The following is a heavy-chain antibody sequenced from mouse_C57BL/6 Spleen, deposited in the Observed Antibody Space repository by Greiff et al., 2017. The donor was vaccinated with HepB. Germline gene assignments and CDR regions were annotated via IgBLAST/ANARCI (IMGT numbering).Heavy chain of an antibody. V-gene: IGHV1-62-2*01. CDR2: FYPGSGSI. D-gene: IGHD1-1*01. CDR1: GYTFTEYT. Sequence: LMKPGASVKLSCKASGYTFTEYTIHWVKQRSGQGLEWIGWFYPGSGSIKYNEKFKDKATLTADKSSSTVYMELSRLTSEDSAVYFCARHESGSSYVGYFDVWGTGTTVTVSS. CDR3: ARHESGSSYVGYFDV. J-gene: IGHJ1*03.